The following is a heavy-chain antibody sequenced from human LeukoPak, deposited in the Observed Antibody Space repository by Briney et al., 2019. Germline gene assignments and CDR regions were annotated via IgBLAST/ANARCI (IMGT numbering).Heavy chain of an antibody. J-gene: IGHJ4*02. CDR1: GYTFTSYY. Sequence: ASVKVSCKASGYTFTSYYMHWVRQAPGQGLEWMGIINPSGGSTSYAQEFQGRVTMTRDTSTSTVYMELSSLRSEDTAVYYCARGFRAGSGHKIPPGYWGQGTLVTVSS. V-gene: IGHV1-46*01. CDR2: INPSGGST. D-gene: IGHD2-15*01. CDR3: ARGFRAGSGHKIPPGY.